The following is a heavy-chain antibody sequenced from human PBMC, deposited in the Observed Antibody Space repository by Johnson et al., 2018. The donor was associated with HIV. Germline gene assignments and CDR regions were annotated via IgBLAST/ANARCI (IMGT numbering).Heavy chain of an antibody. CDR1: GLTFTNAW. CDR3: ARFGRGGSHAFDI. CDR2: IGWSSGVL. J-gene: IGHJ3*02. D-gene: IGHD5-24*01. V-gene: IGHV3-69-1*02. Sequence: VQLVESGGGLVKPGGSLRLSCAASGLTFTNAWMNWVRQAPGKGLEWVSGIGWSSGVLAYADSVKGRFTISRDNAKNSLYLQMNSLRDEDTAFYYCARFGRGGSHAFDIWGQGTMVTVSS.